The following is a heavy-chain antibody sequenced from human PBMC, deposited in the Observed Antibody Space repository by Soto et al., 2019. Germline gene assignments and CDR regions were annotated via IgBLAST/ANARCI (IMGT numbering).Heavy chain of an antibody. CDR3: VIAFDILTRYYFDY. V-gene: IGHV4-30-4*01. CDR2: IYYSGST. CDR1: GGSISSGDYY. D-gene: IGHD3-9*01. Sequence: SETLSLTCTVSGGSISSGDYYWSWIRQPPGKGLEWIGYIYYSGSTYYNPSLKSRVTISVDTSKNQFSLKLSSVTAADTAVYYCVIAFDILTRYYFDYWCQGTLVTVSS. J-gene: IGHJ4*02.